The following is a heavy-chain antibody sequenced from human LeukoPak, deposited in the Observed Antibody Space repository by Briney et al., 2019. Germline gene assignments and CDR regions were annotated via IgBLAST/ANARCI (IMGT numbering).Heavy chain of an antibody. J-gene: IGHJ6*04. CDR1: GFTFSSYS. CDR2: ITFNSSTI. D-gene: IGHD3-10*02. Sequence: GESLRLSCAASGFTFSSYSMTWVRQALGPGLELVSYITFNSSTIHYADSVKGRFTISRDNAKRSVYLQMNSLRAEDTAVYYCAELGITMIGGVWGKGTTVTVSS. V-gene: IGHV3-48*01. CDR3: AELGITMIGGV.